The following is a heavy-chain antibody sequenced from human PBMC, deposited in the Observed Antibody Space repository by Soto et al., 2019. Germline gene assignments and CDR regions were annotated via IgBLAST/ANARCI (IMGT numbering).Heavy chain of an antibody. CDR1: GGSISSYY. D-gene: IGHD5-18*01. CDR3: ARLVWSYGTWFDP. CDR2: IYYIFST. J-gene: IGHJ5*02. Sequence: PSETLSLTCTVSGGSISSYYWIWIRQPPVNGLEFIGYIYYIFSTNYNPSLKSRFTISLYTSKNQFSLKLSSLTAADTAVYYCARLVWSYGTWFDPWGQGTLVTVSS. V-gene: IGHV4-59*08.